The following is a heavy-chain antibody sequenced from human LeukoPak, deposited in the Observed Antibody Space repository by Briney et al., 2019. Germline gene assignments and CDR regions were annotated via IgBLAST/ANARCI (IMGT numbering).Heavy chain of an antibody. CDR1: GGTFSSYA. CDR2: IIPIFGTA. Sequence: GSSVKVSCKASGGTFSSYAISWLRQAPGQGLEWMGGIIPIFGTANYAQKFQGRVTITTDESTSTAYMELSSLRSEDTAVYYCARAHWSGYYTYYFDYWGQGTLVTVSS. D-gene: IGHD3-3*01. J-gene: IGHJ4*02. V-gene: IGHV1-69*05. CDR3: ARAHWSGYYTYYFDY.